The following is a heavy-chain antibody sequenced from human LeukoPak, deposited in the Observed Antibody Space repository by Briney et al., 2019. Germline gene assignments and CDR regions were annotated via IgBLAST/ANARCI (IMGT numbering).Heavy chain of an antibody. V-gene: IGHV1-2*02. CDR1: GYTFTGYY. CDR2: INPNSGGT. Sequence: ASVKVSCKASGYTFTGYYMHWVRQAPGQGLEWMGWINPNSGGTNYAQKFQGRVTMTRDTSISTAYMELSRLRSDDTAVYYCARAGIAAAGGYDWFDPWGQGTLVTASS. CDR3: ARAGIAAAGGYDWFDP. D-gene: IGHD6-13*01. J-gene: IGHJ5*02.